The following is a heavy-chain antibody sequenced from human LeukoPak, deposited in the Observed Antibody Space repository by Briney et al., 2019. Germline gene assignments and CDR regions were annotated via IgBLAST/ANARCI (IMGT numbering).Heavy chain of an antibody. D-gene: IGHD2-15*01. CDR3: ARLEGKVAASNCFDP. Sequence: SETLSLTCTVSGGSISSYYWSWIRQPPGKGLEWIGYIYYSGSTNYNPSLESRVTISVDTSKNQFSLNLNSVTPADTAVYYCARLEGKVAASNCFDPWGQGTLVTVSS. V-gene: IGHV4-59*08. J-gene: IGHJ5*02. CDR1: GGSISSYY. CDR2: IYYSGST.